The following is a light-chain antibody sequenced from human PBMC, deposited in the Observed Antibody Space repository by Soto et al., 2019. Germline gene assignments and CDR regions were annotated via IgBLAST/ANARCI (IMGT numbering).Light chain of an antibody. CDR3: QQYTSYYT. V-gene: IGKV1-5*01. CDR1: QSIDSW. J-gene: IGKJ1*01. Sequence: DIRMTQSPSTLSASVGDRVTIACRASQSIDSWLAWYQQKPGKAPKLLIYDATSLETGVPSRFSDSGSGTDFALATSSLQPGDFATSFCQQYTSYYTFGQGTKVEI. CDR2: DAT.